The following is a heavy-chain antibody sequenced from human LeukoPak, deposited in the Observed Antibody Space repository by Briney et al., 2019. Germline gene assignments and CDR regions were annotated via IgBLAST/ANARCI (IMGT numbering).Heavy chain of an antibody. J-gene: IGHJ3*02. CDR3: TREKDYGYDI. D-gene: IGHD3/OR15-3a*01. CDR1: GFTFSGST. CDR2: IRSTANSYAT. V-gene: IGHV3-73*01. Sequence: GGSLRLSCAASGFTFSGSTIHWVRQASGRGLEWVGRIRSTANSYATTYAASAKGRFTISRDDSESTAYLQMSSLTTEDTAVYYCTREKDYGYDIWGLGTMVTVFS.